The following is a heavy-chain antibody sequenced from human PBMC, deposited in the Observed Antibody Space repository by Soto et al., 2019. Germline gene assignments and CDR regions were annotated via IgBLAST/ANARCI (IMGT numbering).Heavy chain of an antibody. J-gene: IGHJ4*02. Sequence: ASVKVSCKVSGLTLSELSMYWVRQAPGKGRECMGGFDPEDGEPVYAQRFQGRLTMTKDTSTETAYMELSSLTSDDAAVYFCAAVLLPPADFAFGGIVAGSFDYWGQGXLVTVYS. CDR3: AAVLLPPADFAFGGIVAGSFDY. V-gene: IGHV1-24*01. D-gene: IGHD3-16*02. CDR2: FDPEDGEP. CDR1: GLTLSELS.